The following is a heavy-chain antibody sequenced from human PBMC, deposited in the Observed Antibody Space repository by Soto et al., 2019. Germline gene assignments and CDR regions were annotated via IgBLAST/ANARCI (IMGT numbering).Heavy chain of an antibody. J-gene: IGHJ4*02. D-gene: IGHD5-12*01. CDR1: GFTFRNYW. Sequence: EVQVVESGGGLVQPGGSLRLSCAASGFTFRNYWMSWVRQAPGKGLEWVANIKQDGTEKNYVDSVRGRFTISRDNAKNSLDLQMNSLTAEDTAVYYCASVAIRGQGTLVTVSS. CDR3: ASVAI. V-gene: IGHV3-7*01. CDR2: IKQDGTEK.